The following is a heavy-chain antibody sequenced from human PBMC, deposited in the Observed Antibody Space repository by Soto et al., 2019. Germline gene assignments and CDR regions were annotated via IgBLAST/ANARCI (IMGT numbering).Heavy chain of an antibody. CDR1: GGSXSGYY. CDR3: AIRFLEWLKSPYDAFDI. J-gene: IGHJ3*02. CDR2: INHSGST. V-gene: IGHV4-34*01. D-gene: IGHD3-3*01. Sequence: SETLSLTCAVYGGSXSGYYWSWIRQPPGKGLEWIGEINHSGSTNYNPSLKSRVTISVDTSKNQFSLKLSSVTAADTAVYYCAIRFLEWLKSPYDAFDIWGQGTMVTVSS.